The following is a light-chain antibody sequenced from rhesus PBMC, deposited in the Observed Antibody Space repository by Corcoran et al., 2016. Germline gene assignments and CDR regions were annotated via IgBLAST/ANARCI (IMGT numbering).Light chain of an antibody. CDR2: LVS. CDR3: VQAIAFPYS. V-gene: IGKV2-82*03. J-gene: IGKJ2*01. Sequence: DIVMIQTPLSLPVTLGEPASISCRSSQSLVYSDGKTYLNWYLKKPGQSPQLLMYLVSKRASGVPEKVSGRGSGTDFTLKISKVEAEDVGVYYCVQAIAFPYSFGQGTKVEIK. CDR1: QSLVYSDGKTY.